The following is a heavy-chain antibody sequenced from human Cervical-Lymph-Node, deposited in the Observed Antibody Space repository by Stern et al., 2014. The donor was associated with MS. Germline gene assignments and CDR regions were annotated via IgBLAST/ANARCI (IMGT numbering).Heavy chain of an antibody. J-gene: IGHJ4*02. D-gene: IGHD6-19*01. V-gene: IGHV7-4-1*02. CDR1: GYTFTTYP. CDR2: ISTDTGNP. CDR3: ARLAYTSAYYGERLHLFDY. Sequence: QVQLAESGSELKKPGASVKVSCKASGYTFTTYPMNWVRQAPGQGLEWMGWISTDTGNPTYAQGFTGRFVFSLDTSVSTAYLQISSLKADDTAVYYCARLAYTSAYYGERLHLFDYWGQGTLVAVSS.